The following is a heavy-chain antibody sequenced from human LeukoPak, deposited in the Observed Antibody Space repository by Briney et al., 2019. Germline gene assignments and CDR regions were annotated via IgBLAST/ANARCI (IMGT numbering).Heavy chain of an antibody. CDR3: ARDYTGDYDSSGYLYYVDY. D-gene: IGHD3-22*01. CDR1: GDSVSSAYYY. Sequence: PSETLSLTCTVSGDSVSSAYYYWSWIRQPPGKGLEWIGNIYYSGSTNYNPSLKSRVTISIDTSKSQFSLELSSVTAADTAVYYCARDYTGDYDSSGYLYYVDYWGLGALVTVSS. CDR2: IYYSGST. J-gene: IGHJ4*02. V-gene: IGHV4-61*01.